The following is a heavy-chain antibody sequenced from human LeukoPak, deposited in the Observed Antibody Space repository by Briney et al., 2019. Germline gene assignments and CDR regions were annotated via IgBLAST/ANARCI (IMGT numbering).Heavy chain of an antibody. J-gene: IGHJ4*02. D-gene: IGHD4-17*01. CDR1: GFTFSSYV. V-gene: IGHV3-33*01. Sequence: GGSLRLSCAASGFTFSSYVMHWVRQAPGKGLEWVSLIWYDGSNKYYADSVKGRFTISRDNSKNTLYLQMNSLGVEDTAVYFCARGRYDYGDYGDFWGQGALVTVSS. CDR2: IWYDGSNK. CDR3: ARGRYDYGDYGDF.